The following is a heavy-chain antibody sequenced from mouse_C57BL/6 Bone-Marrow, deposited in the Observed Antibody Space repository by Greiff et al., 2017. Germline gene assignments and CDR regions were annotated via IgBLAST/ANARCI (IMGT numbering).Heavy chain of an antibody. CDR3: AGPPASYRDFDV. CDR2: ITHSGET. Sequence: KLVESGPGLVKPSQSLFLTCSITGFPITSGYYWIWIRQSPGKPLEWMGYITHSGETFYNPSLQSPISITRETSKNQFFLQLNSVTTEDTAMYYCAGPPASYRDFDVWGTGTTVTVSS. V-gene: IGHV12-3*01. CDR1: GFPITSGYY. J-gene: IGHJ1*03. D-gene: IGHD3-3*01.